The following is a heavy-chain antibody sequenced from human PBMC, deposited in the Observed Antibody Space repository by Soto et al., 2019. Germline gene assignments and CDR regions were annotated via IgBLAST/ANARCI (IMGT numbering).Heavy chain of an antibody. CDR2: ISSNGVGT. CDR1: GFTLSGYA. V-gene: IGHV3-64*01. Sequence: EVQLAESGGGLAQPGGSLRLSCAASGFTLSGYAMEWVRQAPGKGLEFVSGISSNGVGTYYANSVQGRFTISRDHSQNTVYLQICSLRPEDMSVYYCARRARPDFYYMDVWGKGTTVTVSS. J-gene: IGHJ6*03. CDR3: ARRARPDFYYMDV. D-gene: IGHD6-6*01.